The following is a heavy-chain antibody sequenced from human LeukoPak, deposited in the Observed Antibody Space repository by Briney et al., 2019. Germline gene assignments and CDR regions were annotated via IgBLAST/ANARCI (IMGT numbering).Heavy chain of an antibody. V-gene: IGHV1-24*01. CDR1: GYSLSEMS. J-gene: IGHJ4*02. CDR2: FDREDGER. Sequence: ASVKVSCKVSGYSLSEMSIHWVRLAPGKGLEWVANFDREDGERTYAQKFQGRATMTEDTSTDTTYLEMSSLTSEGTAIYYCASDYSVHWGQGTLVTVSA. CDR3: ASDYSVH. D-gene: IGHD2-15*01.